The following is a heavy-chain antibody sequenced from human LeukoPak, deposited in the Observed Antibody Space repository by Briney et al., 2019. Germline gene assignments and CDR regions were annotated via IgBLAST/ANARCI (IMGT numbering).Heavy chain of an antibody. D-gene: IGHD3-22*01. CDR2: INHSGST. J-gene: IGHJ4*02. CDR3: AGPLLTYYSDSSAYS. Sequence: SETLSLTCAVYGGSFSGYFSSWIRQPPGEGMEWIGEINHSGSTNYNPSLKSRVTISVDTSKNQFSLKLSSVTAADTAVYYCAGPLLTYYSDSSAYSWGQGTLVTVSS. V-gene: IGHV4-34*01. CDR1: GGSFSGYF.